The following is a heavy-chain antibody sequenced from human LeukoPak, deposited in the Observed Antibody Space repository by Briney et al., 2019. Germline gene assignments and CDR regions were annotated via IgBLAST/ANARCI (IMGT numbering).Heavy chain of an antibody. J-gene: IGHJ4*02. CDR2: ILGDGSST. CDR3: AKDRYSSSWYTIDY. D-gene: IGHD6-13*01. CDR1: GFTFSSYA. V-gene: IGHV3-43*02. Sequence: GGSLRLSCAASGFTFSSYAMSWVRQAPGKGLEWVSLILGDGSSTNYADSVKGRFTISRDNSKNSLYLHMNSLRVEDTALYFCAKDRYSSSWYTIDYWGQGTLVTVSS.